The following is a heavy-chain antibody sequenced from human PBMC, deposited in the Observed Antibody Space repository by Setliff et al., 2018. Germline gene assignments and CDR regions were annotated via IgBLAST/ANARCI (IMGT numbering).Heavy chain of an antibody. D-gene: IGHD6-13*01. CDR1: GYTFTSYG. V-gene: IGHV1-18*01. Sequence: ASVKVSCKASGYTFTSYGISWVRQAPGQGLEWMGWISAYNGNTNYAQKLQGRVTMTTDTSTSTAYMELRSLRSDDTAVYYCARAPAYSSTPGSYAFDISGQVTMVTVSS. CDR3: ARAPAYSSTPGSYAFDI. CDR2: ISAYNGNT. J-gene: IGHJ3*02.